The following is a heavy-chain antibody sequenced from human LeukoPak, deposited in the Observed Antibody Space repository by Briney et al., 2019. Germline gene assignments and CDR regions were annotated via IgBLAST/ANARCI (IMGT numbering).Heavy chain of an antibody. V-gene: IGHV3-23*01. CDR3: AKEVQQWPAGYYGMDV. CDR2: ISGSGGST. Sequence: PGGSLRLSCAASGFTFSSYAMSWVRQAPGKGLEWVSAISGSGGSTYYADSVKGRFTISRDNSKNTLYLQMNSLRAEDTAVYYCAKEVQQWPAGYYGMDVWGQGTTVTVSS. CDR1: GFTFSSYA. D-gene: IGHD6-19*01. J-gene: IGHJ6*02.